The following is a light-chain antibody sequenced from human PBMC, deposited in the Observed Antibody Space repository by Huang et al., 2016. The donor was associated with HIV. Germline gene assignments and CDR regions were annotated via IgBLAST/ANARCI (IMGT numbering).Light chain of an antibody. CDR1: QSISNY. J-gene: IGKJ3*01. CDR2: GAS. Sequence: DIQMTQSPPSLSASVGDRVTITCRASQSISNYLNWYQQTPGKAPNLLIYGASTLQSGVPSRFSGSGSGTDFTLTISSLQPEDFATYYCQQSYRTPFTFGPGTKVNIK. V-gene: IGKV1-39*01. CDR3: QQSYRTPFT.